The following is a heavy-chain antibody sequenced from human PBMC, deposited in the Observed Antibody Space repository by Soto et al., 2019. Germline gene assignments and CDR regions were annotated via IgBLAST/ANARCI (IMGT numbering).Heavy chain of an antibody. J-gene: IGHJ3*02. CDR2: ISAYNGNT. CDR3: ARDTGTYYYDSSGQEAFDI. CDR1: GYTFTSYG. Sequence: AASVKVSCKASGYTFTSYGISWVRQAPGQGLGWMGWISAYNGNTNYAQKLQGRVTMTTDTSTSTAYMELRSLRSDDTAVYYCARDTGTYYYDSSGQEAFDIWGQGTMVTVSS. V-gene: IGHV1-18*01. D-gene: IGHD3-22*01.